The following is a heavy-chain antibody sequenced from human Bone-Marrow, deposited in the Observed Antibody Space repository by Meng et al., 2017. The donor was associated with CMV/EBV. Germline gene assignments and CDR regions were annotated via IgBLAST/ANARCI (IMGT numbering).Heavy chain of an antibody. J-gene: IGHJ6*02. CDR1: GFTFSSYW. Sequence: GESLKISCSASGFTFSSYWMHWVRPAPGKGLVWVSRINSDGSSTSYADSVKGRFTISRDNAKNTPYLQMNSLRAEDTAVYYCARDKVRYYDFWSGYGGMDVWGQGTTVTVSS. CDR3: ARDKVRYYDFWSGYGGMDV. V-gene: IGHV3-74*01. D-gene: IGHD3-3*01. CDR2: INSDGSST.